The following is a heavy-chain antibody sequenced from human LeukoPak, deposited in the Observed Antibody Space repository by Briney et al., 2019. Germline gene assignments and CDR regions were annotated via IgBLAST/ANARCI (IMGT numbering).Heavy chain of an antibody. CDR2: IKDDGSDK. CDR1: GFTFSDSW. J-gene: IGHJ4*02. CDR3: ARHLLRGQNFDY. V-gene: IGHV3-7*01. Sequence: GGSLRLSCGPSGFTFSDSWMIWFRQAPGQGLEWVASIKDDGSDKYYLDSVRGRFTISRDNAEDSLYLQLDDLRAEDTAVFYCARHLLRGQNFDYWGQGTLVTVSS.